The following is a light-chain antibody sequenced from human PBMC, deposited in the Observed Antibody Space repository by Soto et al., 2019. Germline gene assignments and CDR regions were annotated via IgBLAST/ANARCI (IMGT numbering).Light chain of an antibody. V-gene: IGKV3-15*01. J-gene: IGKJ4*01. CDR3: QQYHKWPLT. Sequence: EIVMTQSPATLSVSPGERATLSCRASQSIGNNLAWYQQKPGQAPRLLIYGASTRATGLPARFSGSGSGTEFTLTISSLQSEDFAVYSCQQYHKWPLTFGGGTKVDIK. CDR2: GAS. CDR1: QSIGNN.